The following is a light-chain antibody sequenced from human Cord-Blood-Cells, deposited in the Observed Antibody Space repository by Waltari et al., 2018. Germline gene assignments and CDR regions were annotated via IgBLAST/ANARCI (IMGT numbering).Light chain of an antibody. CDR2: EVS. V-gene: IGLV2-8*01. J-gene: IGLJ1*01. CDR1: SSHVGGHNY. CDR3: SSYAGSNNYV. Sequence: HSALPQPPSASGHPGQSVPISCPGTSSHVGGHNYVSWYQQHPGKAPKLMIYEVSKRPSVVPDRFSGSKSGNTASLTVSGLQAEDEAYYYFSSYAGSNNYVFGTGTKVTVL.